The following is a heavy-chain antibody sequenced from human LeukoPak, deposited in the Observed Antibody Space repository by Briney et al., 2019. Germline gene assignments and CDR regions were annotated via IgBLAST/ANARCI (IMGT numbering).Heavy chain of an antibody. CDR2: INPNSGGT. CDR1: GYTFTGYY. Sequence: HGASVKVSCKAPGYTFTGYYMHWVRQAPGQGLEWMGWINPNSGGTNYAQKFQGRVTMTRDTSISTAYMELSRLRSDDTAVYYCARDDYGDYGTYYFDYWGQGTLVTVSS. V-gene: IGHV1-2*02. J-gene: IGHJ4*02. D-gene: IGHD4-17*01. CDR3: ARDDYGDYGTYYFDY.